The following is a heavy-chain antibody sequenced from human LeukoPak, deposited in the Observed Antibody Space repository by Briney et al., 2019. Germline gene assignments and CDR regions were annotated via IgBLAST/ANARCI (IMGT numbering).Heavy chain of an antibody. D-gene: IGHD4-17*01. V-gene: IGHV3-21*01. J-gene: IGHJ4*02. CDR2: ISSSSSYI. CDR3: ATCRDYGDYGGY. CDR1: GFTFSSYS. Sequence: GSLRLSCAASGFTFSSYSMNWVRQAPGKGLEWVSSISSSSSYIYYADSVKGRFTISRDNAKNSLYLQMNSLRAEDTAVYYCATCRDYGDYGGYWGQGTLVTVSS.